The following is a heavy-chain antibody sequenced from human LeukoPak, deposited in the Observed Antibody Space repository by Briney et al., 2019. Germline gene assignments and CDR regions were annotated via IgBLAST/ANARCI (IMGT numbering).Heavy chain of an antibody. D-gene: IGHD3-10*01. V-gene: IGHV4-39*01. CDR3: ARYAVLLWFGEFDGDFDY. Sequence: PSETLSLTCTVSGGSISSSSYYWGWIRQPPGKGLEWIGSIYYSGSTYYSPSLKSRVTISVDTSKNQFSLKLSSVTAADTAVYYCARYAVLLWFGEFDGDFDYWGQGTLVTVSS. CDR2: IYYSGST. CDR1: GGSISSSSYY. J-gene: IGHJ4*02.